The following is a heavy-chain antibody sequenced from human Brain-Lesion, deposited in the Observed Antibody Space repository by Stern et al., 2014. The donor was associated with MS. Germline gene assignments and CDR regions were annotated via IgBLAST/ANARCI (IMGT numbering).Heavy chain of an antibody. CDR3: ARMRYSGDYFIDY. CDR1: GFSLSTPGVG. D-gene: IGHD5-12*01. V-gene: IGHV2-70*01. CDR2: VDWDDEK. Sequence: QVTLRESGPALVKPTQSLTLTCTFSGFSLSTPGVGVTWIRQPPGKALEWPALVDWDDEKYYSTSLKTRLSIFKDTSKNQVVLTMTNMDPVDTATYYCARMRYSGDYFIDYWGQGTLVTVSS. J-gene: IGHJ4*02.